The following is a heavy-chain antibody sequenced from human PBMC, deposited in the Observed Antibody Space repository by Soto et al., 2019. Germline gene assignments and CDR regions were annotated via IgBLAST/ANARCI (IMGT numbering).Heavy chain of an antibody. J-gene: IGHJ4*02. Sequence: GGSLRLSCEASEFTFSNFGMNWVRQAPGKGLEWVARIWYDGSSKYYVDSVKGRFTISRDNAKNSLYLEMNSLRAEDTAVYYCARESEDLTSNFDYWGQGTLVTVSS. CDR2: IWYDGSSK. CDR1: EFTFSNFG. CDR3: ARESEDLTSNFDY. V-gene: IGHV3-33*01.